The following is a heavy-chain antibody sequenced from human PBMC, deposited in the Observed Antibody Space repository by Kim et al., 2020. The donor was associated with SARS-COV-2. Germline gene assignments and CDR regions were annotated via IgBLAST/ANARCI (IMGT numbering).Heavy chain of an antibody. D-gene: IGHD3-16*01. Sequence: ADSVKGRFTISRDNAKNSLYLQMNSLRAEDTALYYCAKDTRQWGGGWFDPWGQGTLVTVSS. V-gene: IGHV3-9*01. CDR3: AKDTRQWGGGWFDP. J-gene: IGHJ5*02.